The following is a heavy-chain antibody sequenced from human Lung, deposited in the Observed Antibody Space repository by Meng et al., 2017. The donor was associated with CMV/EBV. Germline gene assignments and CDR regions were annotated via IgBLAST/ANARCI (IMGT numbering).Heavy chain of an antibody. J-gene: IGHJ4*02. CDR1: GGSFSGYY. D-gene: IGHD1-26*01. V-gene: IGHV4-34*01. CDR2: INHSGST. Sequence: GSXRLXCAVYGGSFSGYYWSWIRQPPGKGLEWIGEINHSGSTNYNPSLKSRVTISVDTSKNQFSLKLSSVTAADTAVYYCARVIGYGGSGRVDYWGQGTXVTVSS. CDR3: ARVIGYGGSGRVDY.